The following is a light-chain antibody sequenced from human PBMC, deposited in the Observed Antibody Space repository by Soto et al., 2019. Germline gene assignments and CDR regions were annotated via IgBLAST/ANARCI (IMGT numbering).Light chain of an antibody. CDR2: GAS. CDR3: QQYFYWPLTWT. Sequence: EIVLTQSPATLSVSAGGTVTLSCRASQSIRTNVAWYQQIPGQAPRLLVYGASTRATGVPARFSGSGSGIEFTLTISSLQSEDSAFYYCQQYFYWPLTWTFGPGTKVQIK. CDR1: QSIRTN. V-gene: IGKV3-15*01. J-gene: IGKJ3*01.